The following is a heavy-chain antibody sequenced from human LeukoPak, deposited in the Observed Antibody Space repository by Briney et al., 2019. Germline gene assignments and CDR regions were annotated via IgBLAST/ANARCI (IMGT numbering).Heavy chain of an antibody. J-gene: IGHJ5*02. V-gene: IGHV4-39*01. CDR2: VYYSGST. D-gene: IGHD3-22*01. CDR1: GGSISSSNYY. Sequence: SETLPLTCTVSGGSISSSNYYWGWTRQPPGRGLGWIGCVYYSGSTYSNPSLKSRVTVSVDTSKNQFSLRLYSVTAADTAVYYCARLYYDSRGYYWFDPWGQGTLVTVSS. CDR3: ARLYYDSRGYYWFDP.